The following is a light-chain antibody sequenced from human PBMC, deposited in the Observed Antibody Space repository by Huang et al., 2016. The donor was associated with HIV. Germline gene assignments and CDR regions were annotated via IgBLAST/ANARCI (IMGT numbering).Light chain of an antibody. CDR3: QHYGSA. Sequence: EVVLTQSPGTLSLSPGERATLSCRASQSVSSSYTAWYQQKPGQAPRLLIYGAFRRATGSPDRFSGSGSGTDFTLTISRLEPEDFAVYYCQHYGSAFGQGTKVEIK. J-gene: IGKJ1*01. CDR2: GAF. V-gene: IGKV3-20*01. CDR1: QSVSSSY.